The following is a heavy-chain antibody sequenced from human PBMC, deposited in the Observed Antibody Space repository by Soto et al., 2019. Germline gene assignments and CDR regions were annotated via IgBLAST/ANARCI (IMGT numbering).Heavy chain of an antibody. Sequence: GECLKSYAGTAGYRFTSYWIAWVRQMPGKGLEWMGIIFPSDSDTRYSPSFQGQVTISADRSTSTVFLQWASLKASDTAVYFCARKDKSGYFNGSEPRDKGTLATVSS. D-gene: IGHD3-22*01. CDR3: ARKDKSGYFNGSEP. CDR2: IFPSDSDT. V-gene: IGHV5-51*03. J-gene: IGHJ5*02. CDR1: GYRFTSYW.